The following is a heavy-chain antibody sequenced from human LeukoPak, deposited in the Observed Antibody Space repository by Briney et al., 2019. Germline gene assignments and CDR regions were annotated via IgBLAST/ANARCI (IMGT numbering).Heavy chain of an antibody. CDR1: GFTFSNYG. J-gene: IGHJ3*02. CDR3: ANVVRYDNSGQNSFDI. Sequence: GGSLRLSCAASGFTFSNYGMHWVRQAPGKGLEWVAFIRYDGTNKYYADSVKGRFTISRDNSKNTLYLQMHSLRAEDTAVYYCANVVRYDNSGQNSFDIWGQGTMVTVSS. V-gene: IGHV3-30*02. CDR2: IRYDGTNK. D-gene: IGHD3-22*01.